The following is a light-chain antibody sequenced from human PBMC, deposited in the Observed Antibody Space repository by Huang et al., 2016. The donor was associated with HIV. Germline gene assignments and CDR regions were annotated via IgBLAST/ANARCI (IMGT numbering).Light chain of an antibody. CDR2: KAS. J-gene: IGKJ2*01. CDR1: QSLSGW. Sequence: DIQMTQSPSTLSASIGDRVTITCRASQSLSGWLVWYQQKPGKAPTLLISKASSLQSVVPPRFSGSGSGTDFILTISSLQPDDFAAYYCQQLQSSPYTFGQGTKLEIK. V-gene: IGKV1-5*03. CDR3: QQLQSSPYT.